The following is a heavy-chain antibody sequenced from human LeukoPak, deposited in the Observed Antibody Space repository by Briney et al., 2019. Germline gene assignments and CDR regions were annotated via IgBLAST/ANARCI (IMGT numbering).Heavy chain of an antibody. CDR2: ISAYNGNT. D-gene: IGHD3-9*01. CDR1: GYSFTSYS. V-gene: IGHV1-18*01. Sequence: ASVKVSFKTSGYSFTSYSITWVRQAPGQGLEWMGWISAYNGNTNYAQNLQGRVTMTTDTSTSTAYMELRSLISDDTAVYYCARGEGIFFDYWGQGTLVTVSS. J-gene: IGHJ4*02. CDR3: ARGEGIFFDY.